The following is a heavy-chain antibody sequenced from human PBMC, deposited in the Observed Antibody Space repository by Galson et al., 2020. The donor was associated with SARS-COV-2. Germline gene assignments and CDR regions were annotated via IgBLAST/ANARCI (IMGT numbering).Heavy chain of an antibody. Sequence: TGGSLRLSCAASGFTFSNYEMNWVRQAPGKGLEWVSYISSSGRTIHYPDSVKGRFTISRDNAKSSQSLQMNSLRAEDTAVYYCARLDAYGPGYWGQGTLVTVSS. J-gene: IGHJ4*02. V-gene: IGHV3-48*03. CDR1: GFTFSNYE. CDR3: ARLDAYGPGY. D-gene: IGHD2-21*01. CDR2: ISSSGRTI.